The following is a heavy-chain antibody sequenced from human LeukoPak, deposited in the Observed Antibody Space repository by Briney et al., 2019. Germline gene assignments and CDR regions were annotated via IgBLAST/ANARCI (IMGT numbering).Heavy chain of an antibody. CDR3: ARDRHYAFDI. Sequence: GGSLRLSCAASGFTFSSYAMHWVRQAPGKGLEWVAVISYDGSNKYYADSVKGRFTISRDNAKNSLYLQMNSLRAEDTAVYYCARDRHYAFDIWGQGTMVTVSS. V-gene: IGHV3-30*04. D-gene: IGHD3-3*02. CDR1: GFTFSSYA. CDR2: ISYDGSNK. J-gene: IGHJ3*02.